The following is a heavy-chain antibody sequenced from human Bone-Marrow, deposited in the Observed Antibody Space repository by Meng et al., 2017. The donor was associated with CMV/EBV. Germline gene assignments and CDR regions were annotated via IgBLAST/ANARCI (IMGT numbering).Heavy chain of an antibody. CDR2: IRYDGYSE. CDR1: GFTFSSYG. CDR3: AKVGSSTWFPDY. V-gene: IGHV3-30*02. Sequence: GESLKISCAASGFTFSSYGMHWVRQAPGKGLEWVAFIRYDGYSEYYVDSVKGRFTISRDNSKNTLYLQMNSLRAEDTAVYYCAKVGSSTWFPDYWAQPTLVTVSS. J-gene: IGHJ4*02. D-gene: IGHD6-13*01.